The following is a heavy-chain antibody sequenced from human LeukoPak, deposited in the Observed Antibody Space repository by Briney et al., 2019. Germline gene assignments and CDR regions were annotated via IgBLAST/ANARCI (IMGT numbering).Heavy chain of an antibody. CDR3: ASPHTVFGVVIGAFDI. J-gene: IGHJ3*02. CDR2: ISGSGGST. D-gene: IGHD3-3*01. V-gene: IGHV3-23*01. CDR1: GFTFSSYA. Sequence: GGSLRLSCAASGFTFSSYAMSWVRQAPGKGLEWVSAISGSGGSTSYADSVKGRFTISRDNPKNPLYLQMNSLRAEDTAVYYCASPHTVFGVVIGAFDIWGQGTMVTVSS.